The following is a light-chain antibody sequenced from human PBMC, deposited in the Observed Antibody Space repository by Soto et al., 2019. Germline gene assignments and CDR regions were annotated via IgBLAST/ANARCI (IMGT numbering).Light chain of an antibody. CDR1: SSNIGADYD. V-gene: IGLV1-40*01. Sequence: QSALTQPPSVSGAPGQRVTISCTGSSSNIGADYDVHWYQQLPGAAPKRLIYGNSNRPSGVPDRFSGSKSGTSASLAIILLKAEDEADYYCQSSERGLTGYVFGTGTKVTVL. CDR3: QSSERGLTGYV. J-gene: IGLJ1*01. CDR2: GNS.